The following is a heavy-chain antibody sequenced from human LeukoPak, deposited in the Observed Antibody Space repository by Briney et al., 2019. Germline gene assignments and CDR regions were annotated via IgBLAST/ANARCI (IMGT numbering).Heavy chain of an antibody. Sequence: SETLSLTCTVAGGSISSGSYYWSWIRQPAGKGLEWIGRIYTSGSTNYNPSLKSRVTISVDTSKNQFSLKLSSVTAADTAVYYCARASYDFWSGYYLHDALDIWGQGTMVTVSS. CDR1: GGSISSGSYY. D-gene: IGHD3-3*01. CDR3: ARASYDFWSGYYLHDALDI. CDR2: IYTSGST. V-gene: IGHV4-61*02. J-gene: IGHJ3*02.